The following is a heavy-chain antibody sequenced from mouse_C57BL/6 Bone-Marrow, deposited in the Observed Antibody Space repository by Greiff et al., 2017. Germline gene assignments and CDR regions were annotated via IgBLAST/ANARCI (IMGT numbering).Heavy chain of an antibody. D-gene: IGHD2-4*01. CDR2: MHPNGGSP. J-gene: IGHJ4*01. CDR3: ARAYEYDDYTMDY. Sequence: VQLQQPGAELVKPGASVKLSCKASGYTFTNYWMHWVKQRPGQGLEWIGMMHPNGGSPDYNEKFKSEDTLSVDKSSRTDYMELSSLTSEDSAVYYFARAYEYDDYTMDYWGQGTSVTVSA. V-gene: IGHV1-64*01. CDR1: GYTFTNYW.